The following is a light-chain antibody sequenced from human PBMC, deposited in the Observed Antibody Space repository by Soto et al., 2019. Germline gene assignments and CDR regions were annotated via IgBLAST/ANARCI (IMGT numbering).Light chain of an antibody. Sequence: QSALTQPASVSGSPGQSIAISCTGTSSDVGVYNYVSWYQQHPGKAPKLMIYEVSNRPSGVSNRFSGSKSGNTASLTISGRQADDDADYYCSSYTSSSTPLYVFGTGTKLTVL. J-gene: IGLJ1*01. CDR3: SSYTSSSTPLYV. CDR2: EVS. CDR1: SSDVGVYNY. V-gene: IGLV2-14*01.